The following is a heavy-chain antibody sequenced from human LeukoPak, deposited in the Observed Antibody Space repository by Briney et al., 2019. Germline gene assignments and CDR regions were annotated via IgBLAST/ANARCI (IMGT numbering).Heavy chain of an antibody. D-gene: IGHD2/OR15-2a*01. V-gene: IGHV4-61*01. J-gene: IGHJ6*02. CDR3: ARDRSSSGYYGMDV. Sequence: SETLSLTCTVSGGSVSSGSYYWSWIRQPPGKGLEWIGYIYYSGSTNYNPSLKSRVTISVDTSKNQFSLKLSSVTAADTAVYYCARDRSSSGYYGMDVWGQGTTVTVSS. CDR1: GGSVSSGSYY. CDR2: IYYSGST.